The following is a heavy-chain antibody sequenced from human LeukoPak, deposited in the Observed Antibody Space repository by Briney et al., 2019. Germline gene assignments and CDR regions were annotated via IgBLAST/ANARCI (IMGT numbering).Heavy chain of an antibody. D-gene: IGHD4-23*01. V-gene: IGHV3-23*01. CDR2: ISTTGGST. CDR1: GFSFNNYA. J-gene: IGHJ4*02. Sequence: PGGSLRLSCAASGFSFNNYAMSWVRQAPGKGLEWVPAISTTGGSTYYADSVKGRFTVSRDNSKNTLSLQMDSLRVEDTALYYCAKDWTTVVTPKGYYFDSWGQGTLVTVSS. CDR3: AKDWTTVVTPKGYYFDS.